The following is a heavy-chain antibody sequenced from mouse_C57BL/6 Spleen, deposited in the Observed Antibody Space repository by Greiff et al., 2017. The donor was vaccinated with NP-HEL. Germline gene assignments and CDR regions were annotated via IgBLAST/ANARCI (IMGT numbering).Heavy chain of an antibody. CDR3: ARDCYDGDYYAMDY. V-gene: IGHV1-64*01. CDR2: IHPNSGST. D-gene: IGHD2-12*01. Sequence: QVQLQQPGAELVKPGASVKLSCKASGYTFTSYWMHWVKQRPGQGLEWIGMIHPNSGSTNYNEKFKSKATLTVDKSSSTAYMQLSSLTSEDSAVYYCARDCYDGDYYAMDYWGQGTSVTVSS. J-gene: IGHJ4*01. CDR1: GYTFTSYW.